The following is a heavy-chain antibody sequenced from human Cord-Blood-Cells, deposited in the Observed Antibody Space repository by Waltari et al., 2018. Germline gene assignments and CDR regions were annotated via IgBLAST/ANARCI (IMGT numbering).Heavy chain of an antibody. Sequence: VQLVQSGAVGKTRGASVMALCKASGYTFASCDINRVRRATGQGVEWMGWMNPNSGNTGYAQKFQGRVTMTRNTSISTAYMELSSLRSEDTAVYYCARGGRKDIVVVPANWFDPLGQGTLVTGSS. CDR1: GYTFASCD. J-gene: IGHJ5*02. V-gene: IGHV1-8*01. CDR3: ARGGRKDIVVVPANWFDP. D-gene: IGHD2-2*01. CDR2: MNPNSGNT.